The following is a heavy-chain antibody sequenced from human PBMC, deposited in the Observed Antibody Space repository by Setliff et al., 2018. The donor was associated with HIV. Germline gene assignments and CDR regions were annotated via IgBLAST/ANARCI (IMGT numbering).Heavy chain of an antibody. CDR3: ARDSSTGFFSAAY. Sequence: ASVKVSCKASGYTFNTYYVHWVRQAPGQGLEWMGLINPSGDFTFYAQKFQGRVIMTRDTSANTVYLEIRSLISEDTAVYYCARDSSTGFFSAAYWGQGALVTVS. CDR1: GYTFNTYY. CDR2: INPSGDFT. D-gene: IGHD6-19*01. J-gene: IGHJ4*02. V-gene: IGHV1-46*02.